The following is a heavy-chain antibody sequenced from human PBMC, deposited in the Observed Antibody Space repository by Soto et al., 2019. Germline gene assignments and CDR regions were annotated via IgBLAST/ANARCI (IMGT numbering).Heavy chain of an antibody. CDR2: IYYSGST. D-gene: IGHD4-17*01. Sequence: SETLSLTCTVSGGSISSYYWSWIRQPPGKGLEWIGYIYYSGSTNYNPSLKSRVTISVDTSKNQFSLKLSSVTAADTAVYYCATSADYGDYDGLDYWGQGTLDTVSS. CDR3: ATSADYGDYDGLDY. CDR1: GGSISSYY. J-gene: IGHJ4*02. V-gene: IGHV4-59*01.